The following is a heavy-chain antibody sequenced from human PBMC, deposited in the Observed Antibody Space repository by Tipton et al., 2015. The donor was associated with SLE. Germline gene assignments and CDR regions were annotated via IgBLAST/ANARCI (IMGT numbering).Heavy chain of an antibody. CDR2: LHDSGST. CDR3: ARAYSSGWYYYYYMDV. D-gene: IGHD6-19*01. CDR1: GGSISSYY. V-gene: IGHV4-59*01. Sequence: GLVKPSETLSLTCTVSGGSISSYYWGWIRKPPGKGLEWIGYLHDSGSTNYNPSLESRVTISVDTSKNQFSLKLSSGTAADTAVYYCARAYSSGWYYYYYMDVWGKGTTVTVSS. J-gene: IGHJ6*03.